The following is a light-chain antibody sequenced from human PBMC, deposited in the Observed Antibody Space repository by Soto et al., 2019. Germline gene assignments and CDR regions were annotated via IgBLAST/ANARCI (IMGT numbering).Light chain of an antibody. J-gene: IGKJ1*01. CDR1: QSLSGW. V-gene: IGKV1-5*03. Sequence: DVQMTQSPSTLSASVGDRVTITCRASQSLSGWLAWYQQKSGKAPTVLIYKSSILQSGVPFRFSGGGSGTEFTLTISSLQPDDFANYYCLQYDSYPWTFGQGTKVEIK. CDR3: LQYDSYPWT. CDR2: KSS.